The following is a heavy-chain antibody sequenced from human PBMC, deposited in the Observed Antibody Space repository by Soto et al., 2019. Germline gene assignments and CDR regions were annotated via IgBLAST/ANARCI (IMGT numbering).Heavy chain of an antibody. CDR2: ISGGGGGT. CDR3: GKQGSSHHSDF. V-gene: IGHV3-23*01. CDR1: GFTFTSYA. J-gene: IGHJ4*02. Sequence: GGSLRLSCAASGFTFTSYAMSWVRQPPGKGLEWVAAISGGGGGTYYADSVKGRFTIFRDKSNNTLLLQMNSLRAEDTVVYYWGKQGSSHHSDFWGQGTQVTVSS. D-gene: IGHD2-15*01.